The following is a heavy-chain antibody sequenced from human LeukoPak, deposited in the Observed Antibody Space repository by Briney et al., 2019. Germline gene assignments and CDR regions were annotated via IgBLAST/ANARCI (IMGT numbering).Heavy chain of an antibody. D-gene: IGHD3-22*01. CDR1: GYTFTSYG. CDR3: ARDQRDSSGYYHPNFDY. Sequence: ASVKVSCKASGYTFTSYGISWVRQAPGQGLEWMGWISAYNGNTNYAQKLQGRVTMTTDTSTSTAYMELRSLRSDDTAVYYCARDQRDSSGYYHPNFDYWGQGTLVTVSS. CDR2: ISAYNGNT. V-gene: IGHV1-18*01. J-gene: IGHJ4*02.